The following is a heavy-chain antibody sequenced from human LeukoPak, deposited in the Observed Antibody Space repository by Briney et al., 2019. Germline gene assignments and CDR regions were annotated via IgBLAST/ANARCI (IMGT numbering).Heavy chain of an antibody. V-gene: IGHV4-59*08. CDR2: IYYSGST. CDR1: GGSMSPYH. D-gene: IGHD6-19*01. J-gene: IGHJ4*02. Sequence: SETLSLTCTASGGSMSPYHWGWIRQPPGKGLEWTGYIYYSGSTNYNPSLKSRVTISVDTSKNQFSLKLSSVTAADTAIYYCARAVSGRFDYWGQGTLVTVPS. CDR3: ARAVSGRFDY.